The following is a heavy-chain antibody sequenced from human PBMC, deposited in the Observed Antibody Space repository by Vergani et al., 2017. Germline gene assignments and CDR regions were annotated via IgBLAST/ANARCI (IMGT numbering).Heavy chain of an antibody. J-gene: IGHJ3*02. V-gene: IGHV3-21*01. D-gene: IGHD3-16*02. Sequence: EVQLVESGGGLVKPGGSLRLSCAASGFTFSSYSMNWVRQAPGKGLEWVSSISNSSSYIYYADSVKGRFTISRDNAKNSLYLQMNSLRAEDTAVYYCALRLGELSEAFDIWGQGTMVTVSS. CDR3: ALRLGELSEAFDI. CDR2: ISNSSSYI. CDR1: GFTFSSYS.